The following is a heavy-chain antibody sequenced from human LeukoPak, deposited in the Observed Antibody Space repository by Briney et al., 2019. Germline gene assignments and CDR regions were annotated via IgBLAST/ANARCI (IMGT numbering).Heavy chain of an antibody. CDR3: AKGDPYGSGSYPVDY. CDR1: GFTFSSYD. D-gene: IGHD3-10*01. Sequence: GGSLRLSCAASGFTFSSYDMHWVRQATGKGLEWVSAIGTAGDPYYADSVKGRFTISRDNSKNTLYLQMNSLRPEDTAVYYCAKGDPYGSGSYPVDYWGQGTLVTVSS. CDR2: IGTAGDP. J-gene: IGHJ4*02. V-gene: IGHV3-13*05.